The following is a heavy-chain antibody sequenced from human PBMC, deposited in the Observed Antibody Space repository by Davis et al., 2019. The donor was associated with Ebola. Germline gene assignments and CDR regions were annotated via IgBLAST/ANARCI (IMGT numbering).Heavy chain of an antibody. Sequence: GSLRLSCAVYGGSFSGYYWSWIRQPPGKGLEWIGEINHSGSTYYNPSLKSRVTISVDRSKNQFSLKLSSVTAADTAVYYCARGFGELPYYYGMDVWGQGTTVTVSS. CDR1: GGSFSGYY. CDR3: ARGFGELPYYYGMDV. CDR2: INHSGST. D-gene: IGHD3-10*01. V-gene: IGHV4-34*01. J-gene: IGHJ6*02.